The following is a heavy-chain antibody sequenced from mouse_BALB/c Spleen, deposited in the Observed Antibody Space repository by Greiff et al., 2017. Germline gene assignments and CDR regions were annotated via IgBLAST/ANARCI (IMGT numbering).Heavy chain of an antibody. CDR2: ISSGGST. Sequence: EVQGVESGGGLVKPGGSLKLSCAASGFTFSSYAMSWVRQTPEKRLEWVASISSGGSTYYPDSVKGRFTISRDNARNTLYLQMSSLRSEDTAMYYCARHADYGNYPWYFDVWGAGTTVTVSS. CDR3: ARHADYGNYPWYFDV. CDR1: GFTFSSYA. J-gene: IGHJ1*01. V-gene: IGHV5-6-5*01. D-gene: IGHD2-1*01.